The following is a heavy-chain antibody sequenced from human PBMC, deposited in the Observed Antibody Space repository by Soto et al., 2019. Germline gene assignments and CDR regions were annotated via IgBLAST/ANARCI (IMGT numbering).Heavy chain of an antibody. Sequence: PSETLSLTCTVSGGSISVGTYYWSWIRQPPGQGLEWIGCIYFSGSTYYNPSLKSRVIISVDTSKNQFSLRLSSVTAADTAVYYCARGDWPTQMDVWGQGTTVTVSS. CDR1: GGSISVGTYY. CDR2: IYFSGST. CDR3: ARGDWPTQMDV. D-gene: IGHD2-21*01. J-gene: IGHJ6*02. V-gene: IGHV4-31*03.